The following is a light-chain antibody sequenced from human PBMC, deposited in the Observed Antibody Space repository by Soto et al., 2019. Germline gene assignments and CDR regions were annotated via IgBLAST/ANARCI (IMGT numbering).Light chain of an antibody. V-gene: IGKV3-15*01. CDR1: RSVSSY. J-gene: IGKJ5*01. CDR3: QQYNNWPPIT. CDR2: GAS. Sequence: TQSAATLALSPCESSTPSCRSTRSVSSYLAWYQQKPGQAPRLLIYGASTRATGIPARFSGSGSGTEFTLTISSLQSEDFAVYYCQQYNNWPPITFGQGTRLEIK.